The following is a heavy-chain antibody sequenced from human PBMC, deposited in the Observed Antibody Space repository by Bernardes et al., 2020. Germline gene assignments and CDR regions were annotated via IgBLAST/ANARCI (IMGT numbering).Heavy chain of an antibody. Sequence: GSLRLSCAASGFTFSSSAMHWVRQAPGKGLEWVALISYDGANQYYADSVKGRFTISRDNPKNTLFLQMSSLRPEDTAVYYCARDHSSGWSLDCWGQGTLVTVSS. J-gene: IGHJ4*02. V-gene: IGHV3-30-3*01. CDR2: ISYDGANQ. D-gene: IGHD6-19*01. CDR1: GFTFSSSA. CDR3: ARDHSSGWSLDC.